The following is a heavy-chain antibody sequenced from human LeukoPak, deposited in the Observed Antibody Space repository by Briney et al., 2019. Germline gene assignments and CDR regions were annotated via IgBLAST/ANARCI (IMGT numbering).Heavy chain of an antibody. Sequence: GGSLRLSCAASGFTFSSYSMNWVRQAPGKGLEWVSSISSSSYIYYADSVKGRFTISRDNAKNSLHLQMNSLRAEDTAVYYCARDTRRDGAYGMDVWGQGTTVTVSS. V-gene: IGHV3-21*01. D-gene: IGHD5-24*01. CDR2: ISSSSYI. CDR3: ARDTRRDGAYGMDV. CDR1: GFTFSSYS. J-gene: IGHJ6*02.